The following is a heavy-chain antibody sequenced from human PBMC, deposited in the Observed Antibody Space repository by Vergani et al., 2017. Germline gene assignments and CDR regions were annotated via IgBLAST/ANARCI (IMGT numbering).Heavy chain of an antibody. CDR3: AREWFSFRSPFDP. V-gene: IGHV3-11*04. D-gene: IGHD3-10*01. CDR1: GFTFSDYY. Sequence: QVQLVESGGGLVKPGGSLRLSCAASGFTFSDYYMSWVRQAPGLGVEWISYISGSGSITHYADYVKGRFSISRDNAKNTLYLQMNSLRAEDTALYYCAREWFSFRSPFDPWGQGTLVTVSS. J-gene: IGHJ5*02. CDR2: ISGSGSIT.